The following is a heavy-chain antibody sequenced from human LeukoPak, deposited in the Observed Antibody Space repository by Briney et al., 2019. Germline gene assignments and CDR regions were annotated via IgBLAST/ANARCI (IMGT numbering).Heavy chain of an antibody. Sequence: ASVKVSCKASGYTFTSYGISWVRQAPGQGLEWMGWISAYNGNTNYAQKLQGRVTMTTDTSTSTAYMELRSLRSDDTAVYYCARSRDYDSSAYYFQHWGQGTLVTVSS. CDR1: GYTFTSYG. V-gene: IGHV1-18*01. CDR3: ARSRDYDSSAYYFQH. D-gene: IGHD3-22*01. J-gene: IGHJ1*01. CDR2: ISAYNGNT.